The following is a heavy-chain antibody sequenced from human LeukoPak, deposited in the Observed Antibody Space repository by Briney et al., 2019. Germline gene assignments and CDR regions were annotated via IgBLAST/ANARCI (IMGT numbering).Heavy chain of an antibody. CDR3: ARSTYYDILTGYTGDY. J-gene: IGHJ4*02. Sequence: GGSLRLSCAASGFTFSSYSMNWVRQAPGKGLEWVSSISSSSSYIYYADSVKGRFTISRDNSKNTLYLQMNSLRAEDTAVYYCARSTYYDILTGYTGDYWGQGTLVTVSS. CDR2: ISSSSSYI. V-gene: IGHV3-21*04. CDR1: GFTFSSYS. D-gene: IGHD3-9*01.